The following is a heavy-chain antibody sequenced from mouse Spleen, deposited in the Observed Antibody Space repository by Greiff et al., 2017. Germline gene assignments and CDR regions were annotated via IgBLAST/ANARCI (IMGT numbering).Heavy chain of an antibody. Sequence: VQLQQSGPELVKPGASVKISCKASGYSFTSYYIHWVKQRPGQGLEWIGWIYPGSGNTKYNEKFKGKATLTADTSSSTAYMQLSSLTSEDSAVYYCARGGPEYYFDYWGQGTTLTVSS. CDR2: IYPGSGNT. CDR1: GYSFTSYY. V-gene: IGHV1-66*01. J-gene: IGHJ2*01. CDR3: ARGGPEYYFDY.